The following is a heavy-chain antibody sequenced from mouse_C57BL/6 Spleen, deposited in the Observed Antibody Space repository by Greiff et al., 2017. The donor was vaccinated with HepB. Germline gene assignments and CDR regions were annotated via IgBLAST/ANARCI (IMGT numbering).Heavy chain of an antibody. CDR1: GFNIKDYY. CDR3: TPYGSSLYYFDY. Sequence: EVKVEESGAELVRPGASVKLSCTASGFNIKDYYMHWVKQRPEQGLEWIGRIDPEDGDTEYAPKFQGKATMTADTSSNTAYLQLSSLTSEDTAVYYCTPYGSSLYYFDYWGQGTTLTVSS. V-gene: IGHV14-1*01. J-gene: IGHJ2*01. CDR2: IDPEDGDT. D-gene: IGHD1-1*01.